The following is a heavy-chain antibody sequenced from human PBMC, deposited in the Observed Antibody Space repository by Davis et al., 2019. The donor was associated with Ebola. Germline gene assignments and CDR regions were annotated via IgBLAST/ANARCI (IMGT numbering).Heavy chain of an antibody. V-gene: IGHV1-69*06. CDR1: GGTFSSYA. J-gene: IGHJ5*02. Sequence: SVKVSCKASGGTFSSYAISWVRQAPGQGLEWMGRIIPIFGTANYAQKFQGRVTITADKSTSTAYMELSSLRSEDTAVYYCARAQDYGDYVNWFDPWGQGTLVTVSS. D-gene: IGHD4-17*01. CDR2: IIPIFGTA. CDR3: ARAQDYGDYVNWFDP.